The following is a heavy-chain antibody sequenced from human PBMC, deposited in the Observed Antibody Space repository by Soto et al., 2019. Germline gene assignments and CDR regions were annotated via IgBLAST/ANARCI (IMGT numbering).Heavy chain of an antibody. Sequence: GASVKVSCKASGGTFSSYTISWVRQAPGQGLEWMGRIIPILGIANYAQKFQGRVTITADKSTSTAYMELSSLRSEDTAVYYCARVVHDSSSWYDYWGQGTLVTVSS. J-gene: IGHJ4*02. CDR1: GGTFSSYT. CDR2: IIPILGIA. D-gene: IGHD6-13*01. V-gene: IGHV1-69*02. CDR3: ARVVHDSSSWYDY.